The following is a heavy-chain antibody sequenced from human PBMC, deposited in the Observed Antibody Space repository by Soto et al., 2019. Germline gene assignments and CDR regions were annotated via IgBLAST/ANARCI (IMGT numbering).Heavy chain of an antibody. CDR1: VYTFTSYG. Sequence: ASVKVSCKASVYTFTSYGISWVRQAPEQGLEWMGWISAYNGNTNYAQKLQGRVTMTTDTSTSTAYMELRSLRSDDTAVYYCARAEGYDFWSGYHPNNWFDPWGQGTLVTVSS. J-gene: IGHJ5*02. CDR2: ISAYNGNT. V-gene: IGHV1-18*01. D-gene: IGHD3-3*01. CDR3: ARAEGYDFWSGYHPNNWFDP.